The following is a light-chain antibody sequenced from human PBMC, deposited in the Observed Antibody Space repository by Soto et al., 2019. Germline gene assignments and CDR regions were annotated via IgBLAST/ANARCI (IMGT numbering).Light chain of an antibody. Sequence: QSVLTQPPSASGTPGQRVTISCSGSNSNIGSNTVNWYQQVPGTAPKLLIYNSNHRPSGVPDRFSGSKSGTSASLAISGLQSDDEDDYYCAAWDDSLNVIFGGGTKLTVL. CDR2: NSN. J-gene: IGLJ2*01. CDR1: NSNIGSNT. V-gene: IGLV1-44*01. CDR3: AAWDDSLNVI.